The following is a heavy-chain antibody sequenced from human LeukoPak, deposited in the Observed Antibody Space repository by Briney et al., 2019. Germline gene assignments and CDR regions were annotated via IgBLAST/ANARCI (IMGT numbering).Heavy chain of an antibody. CDR3: AMTGEDYYFDY. J-gene: IGHJ4*02. V-gene: IGHV4-38-2*02. CDR2: IYHSGST. D-gene: IGHD7-27*01. CDR1: GYSISSGYY. Sequence: PSETLSLTCTVSGYSISSGYYWGWIRQPPGKGLEWIGSIYHSGSTYYNPSLKSRVTISVDTSKNQFSLKLSSVTAADTAVYYCAMTGEDYYFDYWGQGTLVTVSS.